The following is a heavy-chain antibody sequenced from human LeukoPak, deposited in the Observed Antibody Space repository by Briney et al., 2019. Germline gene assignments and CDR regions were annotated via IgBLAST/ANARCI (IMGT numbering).Heavy chain of an antibody. D-gene: IGHD3-3*01. CDR1: GYTFSGYY. J-gene: IGHJ4*02. CDR2: INPNSGGT. V-gene: IGHV1-2*02. Sequence: ASVKVSCKASGYTFSGYYMHWVRQAPGQGLEWMGWINPNSGGTNYAQKFQGRVTMTRNTSISTAYMELSSLRSEDTAVYYCARGAYYDFWSGYYSHFDYWGQGTLVTVSS. CDR3: ARGAYYDFWSGYYSHFDY.